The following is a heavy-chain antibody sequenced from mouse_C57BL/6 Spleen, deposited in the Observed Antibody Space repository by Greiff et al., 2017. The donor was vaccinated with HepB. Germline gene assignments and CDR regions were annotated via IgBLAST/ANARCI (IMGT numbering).Heavy chain of an antibody. Sequence: EVQLQQSGPELVKPGASVKMSCKASGYTFTDYNMHWVKQSHGKSLEWIGYINPNNGGTSYNQKFKGKATLTVNKSSSTAYMELRSLTSEDSAVYYCARYGITTVVATDYFDYWGQGTTLTVSS. D-gene: IGHD1-1*01. J-gene: IGHJ2*01. CDR3: ARYGITTVVATDYFDY. V-gene: IGHV1-22*01. CDR1: GYTFTDYN. CDR2: INPNNGGT.